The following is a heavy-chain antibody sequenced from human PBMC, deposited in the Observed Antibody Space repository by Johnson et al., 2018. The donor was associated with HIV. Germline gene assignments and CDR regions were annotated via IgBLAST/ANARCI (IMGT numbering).Heavy chain of an antibody. J-gene: IGHJ3*02. CDR3: ARSVDYGDSLCAFDI. CDR2: IGTAGDT. V-gene: IGHV3-13*01. Sequence: VQLVESGGGLVKPGGSLRLSCAASGITFSSYDMHWVRQATGKGLEWVSAIGTAGDTYYPGSVKGRFTISRDNSKNTLYLQMNSLRAEDTAVYYCARSVDYGDSLCAFDIWGQGTMVTVSS. CDR1: GITFSSYD. D-gene: IGHD4-17*01.